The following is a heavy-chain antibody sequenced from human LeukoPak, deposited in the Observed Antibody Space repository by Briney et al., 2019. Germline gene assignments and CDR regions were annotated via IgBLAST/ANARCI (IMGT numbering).Heavy chain of an antibody. CDR3: ARDDSSGYYYGYYYCGMDV. Sequence: PGGSLRLSCAASGFTFSSYWMSWVRQAPGKGLEWVANIKQDGSEKYYVDSVKGRFTISRDNAKNSLYLQMNSLRAEDTAVYYCARDDSSGYYYGYYYCGMDVWGQGTTVTVSS. J-gene: IGHJ6*02. CDR2: IKQDGSEK. CDR1: GFTFSSYW. V-gene: IGHV3-7*03. D-gene: IGHD3-22*01.